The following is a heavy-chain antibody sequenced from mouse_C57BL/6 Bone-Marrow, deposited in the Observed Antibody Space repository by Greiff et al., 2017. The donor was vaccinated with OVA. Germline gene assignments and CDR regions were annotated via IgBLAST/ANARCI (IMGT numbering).Heavy chain of an antibody. J-gene: IGHJ2*01. CDR1: GYTFTSYG. D-gene: IGHD2-1*01. CDR3: ASPYGNSFDY. CDR2: IYPRSGNT. Sequence: QVQLQQSGAELARPGASVKLSCKASGYTFTSYGISWVKQRTGQGLEWIGEIYPRSGNTYYNEKFKGKATLTADKSSSTAYMELRSLTSEDSAVYFCASPYGNSFDYWGQGTTLTVSS. V-gene: IGHV1-81*01.